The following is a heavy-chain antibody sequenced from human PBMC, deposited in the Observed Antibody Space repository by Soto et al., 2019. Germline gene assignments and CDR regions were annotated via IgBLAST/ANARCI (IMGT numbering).Heavy chain of an antibody. CDR3: AKDFLSYCSSTSCYGMDV. J-gene: IGHJ6*02. CDR2: ISYDGINT. D-gene: IGHD2-2*01. Sequence: VGSLRLSCAASEFTFSHYGMHWVRQAPGKGLEWVALISYDGINTYYADSVKGRFTISRDNFKNTLYLQLNSLRAEDTAVFYCAKDFLSYCSSTSCYGMDVWGQGTTVTVSS. CDR1: EFTFSHYG. V-gene: IGHV3-30*18.